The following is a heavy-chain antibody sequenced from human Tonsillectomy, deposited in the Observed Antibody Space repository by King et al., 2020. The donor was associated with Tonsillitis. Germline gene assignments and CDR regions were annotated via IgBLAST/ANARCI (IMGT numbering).Heavy chain of an antibody. CDR2: IRYDGSNK. J-gene: IGHJ5*02. CDR3: AKDFETTGTTGWFDP. CDR1: GFTFSSYG. Sequence: VQLVESGGGVVQPGGSLRLSCAASGFTFSSYGMHWVRQAPGKGLEWVAFIRYDGSNKYYADSVKGRFTISRDNSKNTLYLKMNSLRAEDTAVYYCAKDFETTGTTGWFDPWGQGTLVTVSS. D-gene: IGHD1-1*01. V-gene: IGHV3-30*02.